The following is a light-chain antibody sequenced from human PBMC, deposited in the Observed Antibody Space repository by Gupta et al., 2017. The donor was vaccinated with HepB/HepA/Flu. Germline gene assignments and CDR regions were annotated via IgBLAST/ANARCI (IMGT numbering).Light chain of an antibody. CDR3: QQHKSNSSIT. V-gene: IGKV1-5*03. CDR1: QSISSW. J-gene: IGKJ5*01. CDR2: KAS. Sequence: DIQMTQSPSTLSASVGDRVTITCRASQSISSWLAWYQQKPGKAPKLLIYKASSLESGVPSRFSGSGSGTEFTLTISSLQPDDFATYYCQQHKSNSSITFGQGTRLEIK.